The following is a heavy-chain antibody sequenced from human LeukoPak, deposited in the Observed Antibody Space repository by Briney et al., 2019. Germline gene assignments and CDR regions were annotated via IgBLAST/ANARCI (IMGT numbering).Heavy chain of an antibody. V-gene: IGHV3-48*03. CDR3: VRGLYAD. D-gene: IGHD5/OR15-5a*01. Sequence: PGGSLRLSWAASGFTLVSSDMSWVRQAPGKGLDWISFISGTTGVTYYVDSVKGRFTISRDNAKNSLYLQMNSLRAEDTGVYYCVRGLYADWGQGTLVTVSS. CDR2: ISGTTGVT. CDR1: GFTLVSSD. J-gene: IGHJ4*02.